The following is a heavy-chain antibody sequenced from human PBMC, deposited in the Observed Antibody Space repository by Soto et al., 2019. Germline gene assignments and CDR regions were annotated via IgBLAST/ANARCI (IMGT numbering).Heavy chain of an antibody. D-gene: IGHD5-12*01. Sequence: GASVKVSCKASGGTFSSYTISWVRQAPGQGLEWMGRIIPILGIANYAQKFQGRVTITADKSTSTAYMELSSLSSEDTAVYYCARDRGDGYNNIWGQGTMVTVSS. CDR1: GGTFSSYT. CDR3: ARDRGDGYNNI. J-gene: IGHJ3*02. CDR2: IIPILGIA. V-gene: IGHV1-69*04.